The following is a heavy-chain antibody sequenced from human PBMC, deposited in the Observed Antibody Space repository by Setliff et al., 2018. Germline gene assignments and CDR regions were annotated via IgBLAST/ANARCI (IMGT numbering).Heavy chain of an antibody. J-gene: IGHJ6*03. V-gene: IGHV1-18*01. CDR3: ARRNFYYDSSGFALYYYYMDV. Sequence: ASVKVSCKASGYPFTNYGITWVRQAPGQGLEWLGWISTYNVNTTYAQKLQDRVTMTTDTSTSTAYMELRSLRSDDTAVYYCARRNFYYDSSGFALYYYYMDVWGKGTTVTVSS. CDR1: GYPFTNYG. D-gene: IGHD3-22*01. CDR2: ISTYNVNT.